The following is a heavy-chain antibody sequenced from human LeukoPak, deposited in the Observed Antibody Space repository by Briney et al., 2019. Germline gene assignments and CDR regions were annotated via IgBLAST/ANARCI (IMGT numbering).Heavy chain of an antibody. J-gene: IGHJ4*02. Sequence: PGGSLRLSCAASGFTFNSYDMHWIRQATGKGLECVALTWYDGSSKSYPDSVKGRFSISRDNSKNTLYLQMNSLRAEDTAVYYCARYVGGGNSGGFDYWGQGTLVIVSS. V-gene: IGHV3-33*01. CDR2: TWYDGSSK. CDR1: GFTFNSYD. D-gene: IGHD4-23*01. CDR3: ARYVGGGNSGGFDY.